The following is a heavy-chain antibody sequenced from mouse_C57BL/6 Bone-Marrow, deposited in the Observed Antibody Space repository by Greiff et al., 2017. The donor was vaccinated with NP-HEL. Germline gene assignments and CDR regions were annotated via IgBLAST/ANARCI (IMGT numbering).Heavy chain of an antibody. CDR2: IYPGDGDT. V-gene: IGHV1-82*01. J-gene: IGHJ4*01. CDR3: ARKYYYYAMDY. Sequence: VMLVESGPELVKPGASVKISCKASGYAFSSSWMNWVKQRPGKGLEWIGRIYPGDGDTNYNGKFKGKATLTADKSSSTAYMQLSSLTSEDSAVYFCARKYYYYAMDYWGQGTSVTVSS. CDR1: GYAFSSSW. D-gene: IGHD5-1*01.